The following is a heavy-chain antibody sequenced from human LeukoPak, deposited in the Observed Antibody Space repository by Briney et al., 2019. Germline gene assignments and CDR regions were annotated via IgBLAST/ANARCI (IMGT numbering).Heavy chain of an antibody. V-gene: IGHV3-23*01. Sequence: GGSLRLSCAASGFTFSSYAMSWVRQAPGKGLECVSAISGSGCSTYYADSVKGRFTISRDNSKNTLYLQMNSLRAEDTAVYYCAKSSHPTRSIAVASDYWGQGTLVTVSS. J-gene: IGHJ4*02. CDR3: AKSSHPTRSIAVASDY. D-gene: IGHD6-19*01. CDR2: ISGSGCST. CDR1: GFTFSSYA.